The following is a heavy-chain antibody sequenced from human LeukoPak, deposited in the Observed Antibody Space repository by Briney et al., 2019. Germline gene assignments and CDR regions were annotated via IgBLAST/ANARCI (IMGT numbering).Heavy chain of an antibody. J-gene: IGHJ4*02. V-gene: IGHV3-33*06. CDR1: GFTFSSYG. D-gene: IGHD3-9*01. CDR2: IWYDGKNK. Sequence: GGSLRLSCAASGFTFSSYGMHWVRQAPGKGLEWVAVIWYDGKNKYYADSLKGRFTISRDNSENTLYLQMSSLRVEDTAVYYCAKAADWLAADYIDYWGQGTLVTVSS. CDR3: AKAADWLAADYIDY.